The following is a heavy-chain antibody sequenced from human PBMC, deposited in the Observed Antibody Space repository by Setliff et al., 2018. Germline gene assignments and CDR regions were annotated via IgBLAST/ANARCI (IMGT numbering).Heavy chain of an antibody. D-gene: IGHD6-19*01. Sequence: SETLSLTCGVSGASISDSYWSWIRQPPGKGLEWIGHILTTGSTNYNPSLKSRIAISADTSRDRFSLRLTSVTAADTAIYYCASNPFNSGPPYYFDYWGQGTLVTVS. CDR2: ILTTGST. CDR3: ASNPFNSGPPYYFDY. J-gene: IGHJ4*02. V-gene: IGHV4-4*08. CDR1: GASISDSY.